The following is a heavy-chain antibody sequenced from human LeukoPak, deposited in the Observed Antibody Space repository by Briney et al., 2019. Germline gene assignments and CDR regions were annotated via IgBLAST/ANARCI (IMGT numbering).Heavy chain of an antibody. Sequence: ASVKVSCKASGYTFTGYYMHWVRQAPGQGLEWMGWINPNSGGTNYAQKFQGGVTMTRDTSISTAYMELSRLRSDDTAVYYCARDGDSGSYSGWFDPWGQGTLVTVSS. CDR2: INPNSGGT. D-gene: IGHD1-26*01. CDR1: GYTFTGYY. J-gene: IGHJ5*02. V-gene: IGHV1-2*02. CDR3: ARDGDSGSYSGWFDP.